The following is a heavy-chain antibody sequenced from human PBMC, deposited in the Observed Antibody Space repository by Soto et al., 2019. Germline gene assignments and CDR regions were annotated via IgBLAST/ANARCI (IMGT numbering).Heavy chain of an antibody. CDR3: ARGGYYDFWSGYPYNRFDP. V-gene: IGHV1-8*01. Sequence: ASVKVSCKASGYTFTSYDINWVRQATGQGLEWMGWMNPNSGNTGYAQKFQGRVTMTRNTSISTAYMELSSLRSEDTAVYYCARGGYYDFWSGYPYNRFDPWGPGTLVTAPQ. CDR2: MNPNSGNT. CDR1: GYTFTSYD. D-gene: IGHD3-3*01. J-gene: IGHJ5*02.